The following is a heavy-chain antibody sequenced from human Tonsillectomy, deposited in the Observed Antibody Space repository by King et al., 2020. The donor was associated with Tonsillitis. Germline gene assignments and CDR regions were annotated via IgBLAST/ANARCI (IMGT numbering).Heavy chain of an antibody. CDR3: AREAYSNYSYYGLDV. D-gene: IGHD4-11*01. V-gene: IGHV3-7*01. J-gene: IGHJ6*02. Sequence: DSVKGRFTISRDNAKNSLYLQMNGLRAEDTAVYYCAREAYSNYSYYGLDVWGQGTTVTVPS.